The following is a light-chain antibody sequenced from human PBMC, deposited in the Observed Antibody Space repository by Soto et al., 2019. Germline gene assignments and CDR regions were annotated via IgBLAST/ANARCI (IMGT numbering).Light chain of an antibody. J-gene: IGLJ2*01. CDR2: EVS. CDR1: SSDVGRYNY. V-gene: IGLV2-14*01. Sequence: QSALTQPASVSGSPGQSITISCTGTSSDVGRYNYVSWYQQHPGKAPKVMIYEVSNRPSGASNRFSGSKSGNTASLTISGLQAEDEADYYCSSHTSSSTVVFGGGTQLTVL. CDR3: SSHTSSSTVV.